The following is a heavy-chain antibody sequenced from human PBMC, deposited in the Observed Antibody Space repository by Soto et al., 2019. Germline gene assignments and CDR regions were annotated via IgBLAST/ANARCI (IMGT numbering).Heavy chain of an antibody. J-gene: IGHJ3*01. CDR2: MNAQNGNS. V-gene: IGHV1-8*01. D-gene: IGHD2-15*01. CDR3: ARECSGPNCPHDAFDH. Sequence: QVQLVQSGADVKKPGASVKVSCKASGYTFTSFDINWVRQAPGQGLEWLGWMNAQNGNSGSAQKFQGRVTMTRATSIDTAYMELSSLRSEDTAIYYCARECSGPNCPHDAFDHWGQGTLVTVSS. CDR1: GYTFTSFD.